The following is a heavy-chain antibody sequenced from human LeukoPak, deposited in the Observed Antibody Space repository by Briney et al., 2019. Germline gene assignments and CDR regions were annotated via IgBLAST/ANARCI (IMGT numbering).Heavy chain of an antibody. Sequence: TGGSLRLSCTASGITFGDYAMSWVRQAPGKGLEWVGFIRSKAYGGITEYAASVKGRFTTSRDDSKSIAYLQMNSLKTEDTAVYYCTRVGGIAAASAWFDPWGQGTLVTVSS. D-gene: IGHD6-13*01. CDR2: IRSKAYGGIT. J-gene: IGHJ5*02. CDR1: GITFGDYA. V-gene: IGHV3-49*04. CDR3: TRVGGIAAASAWFDP.